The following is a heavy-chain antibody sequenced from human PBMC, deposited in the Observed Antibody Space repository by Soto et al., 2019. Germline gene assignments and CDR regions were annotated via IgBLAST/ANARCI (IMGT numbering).Heavy chain of an antibody. CDR3: ARGYGDGMDV. V-gene: IGHV4-59*01. Sequence: PSXTLSLTGTVSGGSISSDYCSWIRQPPGKGLEWIGYIYYSGSTNYNPSLKSRVTISVDTSKNQFSLKLSSVTAADTAVYYCARGYGDGMDVWGQGTTVTVSS. CDR2: IYYSGST. J-gene: IGHJ6*02. CDR1: GGSISSDY. D-gene: IGHD4-17*01.